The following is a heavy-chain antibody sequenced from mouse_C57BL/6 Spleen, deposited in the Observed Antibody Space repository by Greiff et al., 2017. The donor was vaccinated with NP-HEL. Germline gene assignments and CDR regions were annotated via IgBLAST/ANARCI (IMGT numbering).Heavy chain of an antibody. CDR2: IDPSDSYT. Sequence: QVQLQQPGAELVKPGASVKLSCKASGYTFTSYWMQWVKQRPGQGLEWIGEIDPSDSYTNYNQKFKGKATLTVDTSSSTAYMQLSSLTSEDSAVYYCARSFRAYAMDYWGQGTSVTVSS. CDR3: ARSFRAYAMDY. D-gene: IGHD1-2*01. CDR1: GYTFTSYW. J-gene: IGHJ4*01. V-gene: IGHV1-50*01.